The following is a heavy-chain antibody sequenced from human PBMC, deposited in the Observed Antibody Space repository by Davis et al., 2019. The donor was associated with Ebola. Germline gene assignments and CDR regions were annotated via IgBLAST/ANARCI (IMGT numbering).Heavy chain of an antibody. D-gene: IGHD3-22*01. J-gene: IGHJ4*02. CDR3: VKKGHYDSSGYYGPFDY. CDR1: GLNFSNYG. CDR2: IWYDGSNK. Sequence: GGSLRLSCAASGLNFSNYGMHWVRQAPGKGLVWVAVIWYDGSNKNYAESVKGRFTISRDNSKNTVYLQLNSLRAEDTALYYCVKKGHYDSSGYYGPFDYWGQGTLVTVSS. V-gene: IGHV3-33*06.